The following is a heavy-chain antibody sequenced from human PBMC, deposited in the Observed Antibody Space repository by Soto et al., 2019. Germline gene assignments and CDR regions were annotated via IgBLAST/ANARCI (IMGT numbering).Heavy chain of an antibody. CDR3: ANHEAADTFSDYYGMNV. D-gene: IGHD6-13*01. Sequence: EVPLVESGGGLVKPGGSLRLSCAASGFTFSSYSMNWVRQAPGKGLEWVSSISTSSIYIYYADSVKGRFTISRDDAKNSLYLQMNGLRAEDTAVYYCANHEAADTFSDYYGMNVWGQGTTVTVSS. CDR2: ISTSSIYI. J-gene: IGHJ6*02. V-gene: IGHV3-21*01. CDR1: GFTFSSYS.